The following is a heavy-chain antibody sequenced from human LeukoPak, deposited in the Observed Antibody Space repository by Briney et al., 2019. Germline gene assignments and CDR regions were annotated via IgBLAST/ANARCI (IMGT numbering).Heavy chain of an antibody. D-gene: IGHD3-3*01. CDR3: ARLSAAVHLGAFDL. J-gene: IGHJ3*01. Sequence: SETLSLTCAVSGVSISPYYWAWIRQPPGKGLEWIGYIHTSGNNNQYPSLKSRVTISVDKSKNHFSLRLTSVTAADTAVYYCARLSAAVHLGAFDLWGQRTMVTVSS. CDR2: IHTSGNN. CDR1: GVSISPYY. V-gene: IGHV4-4*08.